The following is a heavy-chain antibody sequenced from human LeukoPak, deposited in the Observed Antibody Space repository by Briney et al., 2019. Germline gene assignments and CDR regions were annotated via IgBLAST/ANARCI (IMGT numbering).Heavy chain of an antibody. J-gene: IGHJ3*02. CDR3: ARGPRPYCGGDCRDAFDI. CDR1: GFTFSSYG. V-gene: IGHV3-23*01. CDR2: ISGSGGST. D-gene: IGHD2-21*02. Sequence: GGSLRLSCAASGFTFSSYGMSWVRQAPGKGLEWVSAISGSGGSTYYADSVKGRFTISRDNSKNTLYLQMNSLRAEDTAVYYCARGPRPYCGGDCRDAFDIWGQGTMVTVSS.